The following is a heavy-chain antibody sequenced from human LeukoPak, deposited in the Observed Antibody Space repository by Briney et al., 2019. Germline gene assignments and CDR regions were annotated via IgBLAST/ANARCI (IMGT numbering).Heavy chain of an antibody. CDR2: INHSGST. CDR3: ASLGPANYDFWSGSGEREYGY. J-gene: IGHJ4*02. V-gene: IGHV4-34*01. D-gene: IGHD3-3*01. Sequence: PSETLSLTCAVYGGSFSDYSWSWIRQPPGKGLEWIGKINHSGSTNYNSSLKSRVTISVDTSKNQFPLKLSSVTAADTAIYYCASLGPANYDFWSGSGEREYGYWGQGTLVTVSP. CDR1: GGSFSDYS.